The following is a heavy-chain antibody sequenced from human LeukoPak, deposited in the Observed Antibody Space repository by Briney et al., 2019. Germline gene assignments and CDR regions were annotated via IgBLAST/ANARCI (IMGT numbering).Heavy chain of an antibody. CDR1: GDSISSNW. CDR2: IYHSGSA. J-gene: IGHJ4*02. V-gene: IGHV4-59*08. CDR3: ARLTRDGYNWVFDY. D-gene: IGHD5-24*01. Sequence: ASETLSLTCTVSGDSISSNWWTFIRQPPGKGLEWIGYIYHSGSAKYNPSLKSRVTISVDTSKNQFSLKLSSVTAADTAVYYCARLTRDGYNWVFDYWGQGTLVTVSS.